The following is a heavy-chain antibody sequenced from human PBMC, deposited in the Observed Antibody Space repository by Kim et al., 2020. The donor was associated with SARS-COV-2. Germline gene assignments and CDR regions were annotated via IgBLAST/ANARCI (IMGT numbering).Heavy chain of an antibody. J-gene: IGHJ4*02. V-gene: IGHV4-31*02. CDR3: ARDFDGAVVV. Sequence: STSYNPSLKIRVTISVDTSKNQFSLKLSSVTAADTAVYYCARDFDGAVVVWGQGTLVTVSS. CDR2: ST. D-gene: IGHD2-15*01.